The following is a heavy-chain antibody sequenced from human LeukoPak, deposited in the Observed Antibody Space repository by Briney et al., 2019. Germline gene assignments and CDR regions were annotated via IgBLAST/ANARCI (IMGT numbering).Heavy chain of an antibody. Sequence: ASVKVSCKASGYSFTTYGINSVRQAPGQGLERMVWISVYNGDTSYAERFQGRVTMTTETSTSTAYMELRSLRSDDTAVYYCARTYDTSGYYYAFDYWGQGTLVTVSS. J-gene: IGHJ4*02. CDR1: GYSFTTYG. D-gene: IGHD3-22*01. CDR3: ARTYDTSGYYYAFDY. V-gene: IGHV1-18*01. CDR2: ISVYNGDT.